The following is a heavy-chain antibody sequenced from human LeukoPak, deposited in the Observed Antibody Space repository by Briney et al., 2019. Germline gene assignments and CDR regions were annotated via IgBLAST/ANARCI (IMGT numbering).Heavy chain of an antibody. V-gene: IGHV3-30*18. Sequence: GGSLRPSCVASGFTFSVYGMHWVRQAPGKGLEWVTVTSYEGSVKYYTDSVKGRFTISRDNSKNTLYLQMNSLRAEDTAIYYCAKAGPNLRGSGTDDQYGMDVWGQGTTVTVSS. CDR2: TSYEGSVK. D-gene: IGHD3-10*01. J-gene: IGHJ6*02. CDR1: GFTFSVYG. CDR3: AKAGPNLRGSGTDDQYGMDV.